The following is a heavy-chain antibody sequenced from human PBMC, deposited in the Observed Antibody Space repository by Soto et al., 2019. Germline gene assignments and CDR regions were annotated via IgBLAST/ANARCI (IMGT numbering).Heavy chain of an antibody. CDR3: ARDGWENYDFWSGYYQFSWFDP. CDR2: ISNNGGRT. J-gene: IGHJ5*02. Sequence: GGSLRLSCEASGFIFNYHAMGWVRQAPGEGLEWVSAISNNGGRTYYANSVKGRFTISRDNSKNTLYLQMGSLRAEDMAVYYCARDGWENYDFWSGYYQFSWFDPWGQGTLVTVSS. V-gene: IGHV3-64*01. CDR1: GFIFNYHA. D-gene: IGHD3-3*01.